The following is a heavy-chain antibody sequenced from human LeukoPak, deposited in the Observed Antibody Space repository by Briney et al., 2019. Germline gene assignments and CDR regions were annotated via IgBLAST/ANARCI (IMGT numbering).Heavy chain of an antibody. CDR3: ARDKGYCSSTSCYLLDY. V-gene: IGHV3-21*01. Sequence: GGSLRLSCAASGFTFSSYSMNWVRQAPGKGLEWVSSISSSSSYMYYADSVKGRFTISRDNAKNSLYLQMNSLRAEDTAVYYCARDKGYCSSTSCYLLDYWGQGTLVTVSS. CDR2: ISSSSSYM. CDR1: GFTFSSYS. D-gene: IGHD2-2*01. J-gene: IGHJ4*02.